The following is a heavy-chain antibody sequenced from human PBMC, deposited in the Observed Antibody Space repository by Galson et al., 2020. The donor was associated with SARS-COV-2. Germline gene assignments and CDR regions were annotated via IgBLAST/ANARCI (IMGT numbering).Heavy chain of an antibody. CDR1: GSSISGPNYH. D-gene: IGHD3-10*01. CDR3: ARYHVLLWFGELLYGNWFDP. CDR2: IYATGNT. Sequence: SEPLSLTCTVSGSSISGPNYHWNWIRQPAGKGLEWIGRIYATGNTDYNPSLKSRVTISIDRSNNQFSLKLRSVTAADTAVYYCARYHVLLWFGELLYGNWFDPWGQGTLVTVSS. J-gene: IGHJ5*02. V-gene: IGHV4-61*02.